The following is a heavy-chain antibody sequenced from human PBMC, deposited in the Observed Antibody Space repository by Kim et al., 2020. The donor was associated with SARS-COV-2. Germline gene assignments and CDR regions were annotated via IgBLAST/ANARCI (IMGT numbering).Heavy chain of an antibody. CDR2: IYYSGST. J-gene: IGHJ2*01. D-gene: IGHD6-19*01. V-gene: IGHV4-59*08. CDR1: GGSISSYY. CDR3: ARRGTTYSSGWTDYWYFDL. Sequence: SETLSLTCTVSGGSISSYYWSWIRQPPGKGLEWIGYIYYSGSTNYNPSLKSRVTISVDTSKNQFSLKLSSVTAADTAVYYCARRGTTYSSGWTDYWYFDLWGRGTLVTVSS.